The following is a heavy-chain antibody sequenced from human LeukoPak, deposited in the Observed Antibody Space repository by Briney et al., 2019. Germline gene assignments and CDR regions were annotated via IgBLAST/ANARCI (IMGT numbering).Heavy chain of an antibody. CDR3: ARDLALGYCSSTSCPENY. V-gene: IGHV3-21*01. J-gene: IGHJ4*02. CDR2: IISSSYI. Sequence: PGGSLRLSCAASGFTFSSYSMNWVRQAPGKGLEWVSSIISSSYIYYADSVKGRFTISRDNAKNSLYLQMNSLRAEDTAVYYCARDLALGYCSSTSCPENYWGQGTLVTVSS. CDR1: GFTFSSYS. D-gene: IGHD2-2*01.